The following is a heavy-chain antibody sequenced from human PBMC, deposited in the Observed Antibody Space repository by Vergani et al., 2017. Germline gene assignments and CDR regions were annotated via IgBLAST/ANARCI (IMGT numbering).Heavy chain of an antibody. V-gene: IGHV4-39*01. J-gene: IGHJ4*02. CDR1: GGSISSSSYY. CDR3: AGSKRDCSSTSCQAFDY. D-gene: IGHD2-2*01. CDR2: IYYSGST. Sequence: QLQLQESGPGLVKPSETLSLTCTVSGGSISSSSYYWGWIRQPPGKGLEWIGSIYYSGSTYYNPSLTSRVSISVDTSKNQFSLKLSSVTAADTTVYYCAGSKRDCSSTSCQAFDYWGQGTLVTVSS.